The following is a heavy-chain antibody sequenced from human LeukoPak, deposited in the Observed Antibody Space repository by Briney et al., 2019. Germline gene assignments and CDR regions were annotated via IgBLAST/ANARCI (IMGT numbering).Heavy chain of an antibody. D-gene: IGHD3-3*01. CDR2: ISYDGSNK. CDR1: GFTFSSYG. V-gene: IGHV3-30*18. Sequence: GSLRLSCTASGFTFSSYGMHWVRQAPGKGLEWVTVISYDGSNKYFADSVKGRFTISRDNSKNTLFPQMNSLRAEDTAVCYCAKDMTQFWSGPDYWGQGTLVTVSS. J-gene: IGHJ4*02. CDR3: AKDMTQFWSGPDY.